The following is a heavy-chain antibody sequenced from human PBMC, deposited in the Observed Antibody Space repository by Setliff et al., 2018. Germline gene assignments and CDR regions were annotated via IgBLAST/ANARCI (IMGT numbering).Heavy chain of an antibody. CDR1: GFTFSSYW. CDR2: LNNDGTTI. D-gene: IGHD6-13*01. J-gene: IGHJ4*02. Sequence: GGSLRLSCAASGFTFSSYWMHWVRQAPGKGLEWISYLNNDGTTIYYADSVRGRFTISRDNARDSLYLQMNSLRAEDTAVYYCAMKGGDFPSSWYTFDYWGQGTLVTVSS. V-gene: IGHV3-48*04. CDR3: AMKGGDFPSSWYTFDY.